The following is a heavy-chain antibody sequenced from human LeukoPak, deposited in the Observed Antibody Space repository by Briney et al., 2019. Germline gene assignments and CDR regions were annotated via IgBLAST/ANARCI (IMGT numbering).Heavy chain of an antibody. J-gene: IGHJ5*02. Sequence: SETLSLTCTVSGGSISSYYWSWIRQPAGKGLEWIGRIYTSGSTNYNPSLKSRVTMSVDTSKNQFSLKLSSVTAADTAVYYCARHGSPYSSGWYVDNWFDPWGQGTLVTVSS. CDR1: GGSISSYY. D-gene: IGHD6-19*01. CDR2: IYTSGST. CDR3: ARHGSPYSSGWYVDNWFDP. V-gene: IGHV4-4*07.